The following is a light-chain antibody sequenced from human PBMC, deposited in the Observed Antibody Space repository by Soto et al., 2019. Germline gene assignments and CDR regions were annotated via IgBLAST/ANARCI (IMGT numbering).Light chain of an antibody. CDR2: GAS. J-gene: IGKJ4*01. CDR1: QSVSNN. CDR3: QQYNSWPPALT. Sequence: EIVMTQSPATLSVSPGERATFSCRASQSVSNNLAWYQQKPGQAPRLLIYGASTRATGIPARFSGSGSGTEFTLTVTSLQSEDFGVYYCQQYNSWPPALTFGGGTKVEI. V-gene: IGKV3-15*01.